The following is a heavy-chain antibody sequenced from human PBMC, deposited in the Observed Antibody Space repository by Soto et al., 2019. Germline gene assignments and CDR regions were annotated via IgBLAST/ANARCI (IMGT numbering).Heavy chain of an antibody. CDR3: AKDLDIVVVVAATEYYYYGMDV. V-gene: IGHV3-30*18. CDR2: ISYDGSNK. Sequence: GGSLRLSCAASGFTFSSYGMHWVRQAPGKGLEWVAVISYDGSNKYYADSVKGRFTISRDNSKNRLYLQMNSLRAEDTAVYYCAKDLDIVVVVAATEYYYYGMDVWGQGTTVTVSS. D-gene: IGHD2-15*01. J-gene: IGHJ6*02. CDR1: GFTFSSYG.